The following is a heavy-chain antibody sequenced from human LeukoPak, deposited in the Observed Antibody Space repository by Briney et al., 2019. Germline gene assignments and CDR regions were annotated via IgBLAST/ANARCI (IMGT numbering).Heavy chain of an antibody. V-gene: IGHV1-2*02. D-gene: IGHD1-26*01. Sequence: ASVKVSCKASGYTFISYAMNWVRQAPGQGLEWMGWINPNSGGTNYAQKFQGRVTMTRDTSISTAYMELSRLRSDDTAVYYCARAELDSFDYWGQGTLVTVSS. CDR3: ARAELDSFDY. J-gene: IGHJ4*02. CDR1: GYTFISYA. CDR2: INPNSGGT.